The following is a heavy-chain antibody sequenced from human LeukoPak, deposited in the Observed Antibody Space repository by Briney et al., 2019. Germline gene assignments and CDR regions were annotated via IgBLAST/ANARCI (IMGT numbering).Heavy chain of an antibody. CDR2: ISGDGGST. V-gene: IGHV3-43*02. CDR1: GFMFHDYA. CDR3: ARESESSGWYDY. D-gene: IGHD6-19*01. Sequence: GGSLRLSCAAPGFMFHDYAIHWVRQAPGQGLEWVSLISGDGGSTFYADSVKGRFTISRDNSKNSLYLQMNSLRSDDTALYYCARESESSGWYDYWGQGTLVTVSS. J-gene: IGHJ4*02.